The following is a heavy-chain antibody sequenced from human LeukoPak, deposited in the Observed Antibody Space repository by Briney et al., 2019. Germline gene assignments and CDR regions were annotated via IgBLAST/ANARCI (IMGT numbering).Heavy chain of an antibody. CDR1: GGSFSGYY. CDR2: INHSGST. Sequence: SETLSLTCAVSGGSFSGYYWRWVRQPPGKGLEWIGEINHSGSTNYNPSLKSRVTISVDTSKNQFSLKLNSETAADTAVYFCARIVGASDYWGQGTLVTVSS. CDR3: ARIVGASDY. J-gene: IGHJ4*02. V-gene: IGHV4-34*01. D-gene: IGHD1-26*01.